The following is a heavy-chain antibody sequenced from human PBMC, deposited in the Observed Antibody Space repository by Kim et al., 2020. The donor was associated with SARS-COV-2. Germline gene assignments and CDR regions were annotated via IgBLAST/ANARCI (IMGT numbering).Heavy chain of an antibody. Sequence: GGSLRLSCAASGFTFSDYYMSWIRQAPGKGLEWVSYISSSSSYTNYADSVKGRFTISRDNAKNSLYLQMNSLRAEDTAVYYCARGRDGYNPYFDYWGQGTLVTVSS. CDR3: ARGRDGYNPYFDY. CDR1: GFTFSDYY. D-gene: IGHD5-12*01. J-gene: IGHJ4*02. V-gene: IGHV3-11*05. CDR2: ISSSSSYT.